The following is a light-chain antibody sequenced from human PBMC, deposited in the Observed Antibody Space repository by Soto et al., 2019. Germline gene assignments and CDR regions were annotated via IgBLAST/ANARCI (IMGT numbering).Light chain of an antibody. V-gene: IGKV3-20*01. CDR3: QQYGSLIT. CDR2: GAS. J-gene: IGKJ5*01. CDR1: QSVSNNY. Sequence: EIVLTQSPGTLSLSPGERATLSCRASQSVSNNYLAWYQQKPGQAPRLLIYGASNRATGIPDRLSGSGSGTDFTLTISRLEPEDFAVYYCQQYGSLITFGQGTRLEIK.